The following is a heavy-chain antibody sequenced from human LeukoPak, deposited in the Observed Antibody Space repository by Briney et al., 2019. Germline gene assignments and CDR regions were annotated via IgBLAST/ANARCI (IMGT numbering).Heavy chain of an antibody. J-gene: IGHJ4*02. CDR3: ARVPTGSSSTSCSDY. Sequence: GGSLRLSCAASGFTFSSYWMHWVRQAPGKGLVWVSRINTDGSSTSYADSVKGRFTISRDNAKNTLYLQMNSLRAEDTAVYYCARVPTGSSSTSCSDYWGQGTLVTVSS. CDR1: GFTFSSYW. CDR2: INTDGSST. V-gene: IGHV3-74*01. D-gene: IGHD2-2*01.